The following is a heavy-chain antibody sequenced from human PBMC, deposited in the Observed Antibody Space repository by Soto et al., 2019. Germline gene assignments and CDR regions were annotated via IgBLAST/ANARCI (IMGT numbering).Heavy chain of an antibody. CDR1: GFTFSSYA. V-gene: IGHV3-23*01. CDR3: SSFGSQRLYYYYGMDV. J-gene: IGHJ6*02. CDR2: ISGSGGST. Sequence: GGSLRLSCAASGFTFSSYAMSWVRQAPGKGLEWVSAISGSGGSTYYADSVKGRFTISRDNSKNTLYLQMNSLRAEDTAVYYCSSFGSQRLYYYYGMDVWGQGTTVTVSS. D-gene: IGHD3-10*01.